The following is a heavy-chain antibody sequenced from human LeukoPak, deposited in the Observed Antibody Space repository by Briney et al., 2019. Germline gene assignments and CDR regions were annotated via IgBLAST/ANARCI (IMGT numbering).Heavy chain of an antibody. CDR1: GGSISCYY. Sequence: SETLSLTCSVSGGSISCYYWGWIRQPPGKGLEWIGYIYYSWSTNYNPSLKSRPSISVDTSKYKFSMKLSSVTAADTAVYYCARVAKHFRGGISFYFMDVWGKGTTVTISS. J-gene: IGHJ6*03. CDR2: IYYSWST. CDR3: ARVAKHFRGGISFYFMDV. V-gene: IGHV4-59*01. D-gene: IGHD3-10*01.